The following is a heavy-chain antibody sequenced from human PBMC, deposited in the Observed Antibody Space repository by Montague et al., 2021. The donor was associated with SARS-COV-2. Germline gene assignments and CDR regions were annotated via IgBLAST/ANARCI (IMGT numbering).Heavy chain of an antibody. CDR2: IDWDDDK. CDR1: VFSLSTSGMC. V-gene: IGHV2-70*11. CDR3: ARDWGCTHFDY. D-gene: IGHD7-27*01. J-gene: IGHJ4*02. Sequence: PALVTPTQTLTLTCTFSVFSLSTSGMCVSWIRQPPGKALEWLARIDWDDDKYYSTSLKTRLTISKDTSKNQVVLTVTNMDPVDTATYYCARDWGCTHFDYWGQGTLVTVSS.